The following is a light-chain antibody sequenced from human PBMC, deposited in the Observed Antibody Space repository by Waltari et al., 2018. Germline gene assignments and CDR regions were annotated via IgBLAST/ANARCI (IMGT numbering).Light chain of an antibody. CDR1: RRDVGGYNL. J-gene: IGLJ1*01. Sequence: QSALTQPASVSGSPGQSITISCTGTRRDVGGYNLVSWYQQHPGKAPKLMLYEGSERPSGVSNRFSGSKSGNTASLTISGLQAEDEADYYCCSYAGSSTYVFGTGTKVTVL. CDR3: CSYAGSSTYV. V-gene: IGLV2-23*01. CDR2: EGS.